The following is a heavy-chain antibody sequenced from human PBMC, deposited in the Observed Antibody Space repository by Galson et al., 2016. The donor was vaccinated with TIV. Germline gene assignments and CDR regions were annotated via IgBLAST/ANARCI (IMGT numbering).Heavy chain of an antibody. V-gene: IGHV1-2*02. CDR1: GYTFTDYY. CDR2: INPNSGGT. CDR3: ARDDGSTSGSDC. D-gene: IGHD3-22*01. J-gene: IGHJ4*02. Sequence: SVKVSCKASGYTFTDYYIHWVRQAPGRGLEWMGWINPNSGGTIYAQKFQGRVTMTRDTSITTAYLDLSRLRSADTAVYYCARDDGSTSGSDCWGQGSLVTVSS.